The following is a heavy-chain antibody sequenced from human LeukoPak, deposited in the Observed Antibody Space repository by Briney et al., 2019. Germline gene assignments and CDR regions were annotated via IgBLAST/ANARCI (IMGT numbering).Heavy chain of an antibody. V-gene: IGHV4-31*03. CDR2: IYYSGST. CDR1: GGSISSGGYY. J-gene: IGHJ5*02. D-gene: IGHD3-10*01. CDR3: AREGSITMVRGVIIKQSNWFDP. Sequence: SETLSLTCTVSGGSISSGGYYWSRIRQHPGKGLEWIGYIYYSGSTYYNPSLKSRVTISVDTSKNQFSLKLSSVTAADTAVYYCAREGSITMVRGVIIKQSNWFDPWGQGTLVTVSS.